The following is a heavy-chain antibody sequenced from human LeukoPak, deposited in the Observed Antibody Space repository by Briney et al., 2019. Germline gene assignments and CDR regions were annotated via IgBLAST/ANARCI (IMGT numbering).Heavy chain of an antibody. J-gene: IGHJ4*02. CDR1: GFTFNEFW. Sequence: GGSLRLSCAASGFTFNEFWMHWVRQAPGKGLMWVSRIHKDGLHTWYADSMKGRFTISRDNAENTVYLQLNSLRVEDTAVYYCARESEAAGTYYLAHWGQGNLVTVSS. V-gene: IGHV3-74*01. D-gene: IGHD6-25*01. CDR3: ARESEAAGTYYLAH. CDR2: IHKDGLHT.